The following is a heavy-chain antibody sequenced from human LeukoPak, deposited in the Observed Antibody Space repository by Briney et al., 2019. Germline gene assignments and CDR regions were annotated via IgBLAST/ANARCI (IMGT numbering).Heavy chain of an antibody. CDR2: ISSSGSTI. Sequence: GGSLRLSCAASGFTFSSYEMNWVRQAPGKGLEWVSYISSSGSTIAYADSVKGRFTISRDNAKNSLYLQMNSLRAEDTAVYYCARNLLTGYYYFHYWGQGTLVTVSS. CDR3: ARNLLTGYYYFHY. J-gene: IGHJ4*02. D-gene: IGHD3-9*01. CDR1: GFTFSSYE. V-gene: IGHV3-48*03.